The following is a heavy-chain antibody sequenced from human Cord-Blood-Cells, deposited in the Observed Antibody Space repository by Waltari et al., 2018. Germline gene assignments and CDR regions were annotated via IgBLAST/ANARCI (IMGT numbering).Heavy chain of an antibody. CDR3: ARDGVLRYFDWTYWYFDL. J-gene: IGHJ2*01. V-gene: IGHV4-61*01. D-gene: IGHD3-9*01. Sequence: QVQLQESGPGLVKPSETLSLTCTVSGGSVSSGSSYWSWIRQPPGKGLEWIGYIYYSGSTNYNPSLKSRVTISVDTSKNQFSLKLSSVTAADTAVYYCARDGVLRYFDWTYWYFDLWGRGTLVTVSS. CDR1: GGSVSSGSSY. CDR2: IYYSGST.